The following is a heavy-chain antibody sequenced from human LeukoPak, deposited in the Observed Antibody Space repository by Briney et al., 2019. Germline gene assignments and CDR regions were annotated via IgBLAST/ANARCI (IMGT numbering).Heavy chain of an antibody. CDR2: IYSSGTT. J-gene: IGHJ5*02. V-gene: IGHV4-4*07. D-gene: IGHD5-12*01. Sequence: SETLSLTCAVSGGSISNYYWSWIRQPAGKGLEWIGRIYSSGTTIYNPSLKSRVTMSVDTSKNQFSLKLSSVTAADTAVYFCASGSSGYDPWGQGTLVTVSS. CDR1: GGSISNYY. CDR3: ASGSSGYDP.